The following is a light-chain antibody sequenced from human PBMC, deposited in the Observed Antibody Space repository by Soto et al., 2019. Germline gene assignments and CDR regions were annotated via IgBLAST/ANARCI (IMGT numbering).Light chain of an antibody. CDR2: AAS. CDR3: QQANSFSLT. CDR1: QDIRSC. V-gene: IGKV1-12*01. J-gene: IGKJ4*01. Sequence: DIPMTQSPSSVSASVGDRVTITCRASQDIRSCLAWYQQKPGKAPKLLIYAASSLRNGVQSTFSGSGSGTYFTLAIGSLHTEDFATYYCQQANSFSLTFDGGTKVEIK.